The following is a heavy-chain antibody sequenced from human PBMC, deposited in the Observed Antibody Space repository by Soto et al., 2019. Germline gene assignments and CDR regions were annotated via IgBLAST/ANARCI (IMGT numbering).Heavy chain of an antibody. Sequence: GGSLRLSCAASGFTFSSYWMSWVRQAPGKGLEWVASIKQDGSEKYYVDSVKGRFTVSRDNAKNSLYLQMSSLRAEDTAVYYCARDCSSTSCYRGGFDPWGQGTLVTVSS. CDR1: GFTFSSYW. J-gene: IGHJ5*02. CDR2: IKQDGSEK. D-gene: IGHD2-2*01. CDR3: ARDCSSTSCYRGGFDP. V-gene: IGHV3-7*01.